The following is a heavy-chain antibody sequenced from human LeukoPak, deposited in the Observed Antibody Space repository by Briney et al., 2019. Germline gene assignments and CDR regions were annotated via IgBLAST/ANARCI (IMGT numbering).Heavy chain of an antibody. J-gene: IGHJ6*02. CDR1: GDSVSSNSAA. CDR3: ARQVPAAYYYGMDV. Sequence: SQTLSLTCVISGDSVSSNSAAWDWIRQSPSRGLEWLGRTYYRSKWYNDYAVSVKSRITINPDTSKNQFSLQLNSVTPEDTAVYYCARQVPAAYYYGMDVWGQGTTVTVSS. CDR2: TYYRSKWYN. D-gene: IGHD2-2*01. V-gene: IGHV6-1*01.